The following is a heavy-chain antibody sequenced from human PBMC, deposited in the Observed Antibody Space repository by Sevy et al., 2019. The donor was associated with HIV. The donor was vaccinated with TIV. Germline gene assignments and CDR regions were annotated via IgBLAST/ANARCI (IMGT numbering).Heavy chain of an antibody. Sequence: GGSLRLSCSASGFTFSNYAMHWVRQAPGKGLEHVSAISTEGGSTYYADSVKGRFTISRDNSKSMLYLQMGDLRVEDTAVYFCVDVLGGRPARPFNDWGQGTLVTVSS. CDR1: GFTFSNYA. CDR2: ISTEGGST. J-gene: IGHJ4*02. CDR3: VDVLGGRPARPFND. V-gene: IGHV3-64D*06. D-gene: IGHD6-6*01.